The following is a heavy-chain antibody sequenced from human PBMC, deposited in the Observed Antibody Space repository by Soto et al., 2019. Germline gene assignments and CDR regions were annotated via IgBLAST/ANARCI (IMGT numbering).Heavy chain of an antibody. Sequence: ASVNRYCKGAGYTKSGDARDWLLKAKGQRLEWMGWINAGNSNTKYSEKFQGRVTITRDTSASTAYMELSSLRSEDTAVYYCARSIVATISPFSPWDVWGQGTTVTVSS. D-gene: IGHD5-12*01. J-gene: IGHJ6*02. CDR1: GYTKSGDA. CDR2: INAGNSNT. V-gene: IGHV1-3*01. CDR3: ARSIVATISPFSPWDV.